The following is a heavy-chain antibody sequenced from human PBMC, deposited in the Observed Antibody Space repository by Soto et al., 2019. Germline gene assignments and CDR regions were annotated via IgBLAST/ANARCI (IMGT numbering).Heavy chain of an antibody. J-gene: IGHJ4*02. CDR1: GGSIRSYY. V-gene: IGHV4-59*01. CDR3: ARTYGDCFDY. D-gene: IGHD4-17*01. CDR2: IYYSGST. Sequence: KPSETLSLTCTVSGGSIRSYYWSWIRQPPGKGLEWIGNIYYSGSTNYNPSLKSRVTISVDTSKNQFSLKLSSVTAADTAVYYCARTYGDCFDYWGQGTLVTVSS.